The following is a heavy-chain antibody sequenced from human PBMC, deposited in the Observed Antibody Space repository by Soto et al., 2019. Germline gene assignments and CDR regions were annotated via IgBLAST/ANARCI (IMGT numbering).Heavy chain of an antibody. D-gene: IGHD5-12*01. V-gene: IGHV1-18*01. CDR1: GYTFSSYG. Sequence: QVLLVQSGAEVKKPGASVKVSCKASGYTFSSYGISWVRQAPGQGLEWMGWISANNGDTNYAQKVQGRVTMTTDTATRTGYMELRSLRSDDTAMYYCARVGIGRDGYNSPDYWGQGTLVTVSS. J-gene: IGHJ4*02. CDR2: ISANNGDT. CDR3: ARVGIGRDGYNSPDY.